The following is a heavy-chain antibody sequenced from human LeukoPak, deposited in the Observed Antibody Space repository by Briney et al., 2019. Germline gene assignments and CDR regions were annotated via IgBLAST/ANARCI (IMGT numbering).Heavy chain of an antibody. J-gene: IGHJ4*02. CDR1: GFTFSSYG. CDR2: IWYDGSNK. D-gene: IGHD3-10*01. Sequence: GGSLRLSCAASGFTFSSYGMHWVRQAPGKGLEWVAVIWYDGSNKYYADSVKGRFTISRDNSKNTLYLQMNSLRAEDTAVYYCARAHFYYGSGSYGIGAYWGQGSLVTVSS. V-gene: IGHV3-33*01. CDR3: ARAHFYYGSGSYGIGAY.